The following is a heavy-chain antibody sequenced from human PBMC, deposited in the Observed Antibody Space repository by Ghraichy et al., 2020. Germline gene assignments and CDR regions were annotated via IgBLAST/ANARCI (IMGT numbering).Heavy chain of an antibody. CDR2: IGGSGGTT. J-gene: IGHJ4*02. CDR1: GFTFSSTA. Sequence: GESLNISCVASGFTFSSTAVSWVRQAPGRGLQWVSAIGGSGGTTYYADSVKGRFTISRDNSKNTLYLQMNSLRAEDTAVYYCAKNKGSGWMYYFDYWGQGTLLTVSS. D-gene: IGHD6-19*01. CDR3: AKNKGSGWMYYFDY. V-gene: IGHV3-23*01.